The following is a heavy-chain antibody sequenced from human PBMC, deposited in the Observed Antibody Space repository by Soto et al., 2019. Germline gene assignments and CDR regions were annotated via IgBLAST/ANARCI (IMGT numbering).Heavy chain of an antibody. CDR1: GFTFSRYA. J-gene: IGHJ4*02. Sequence: PGGSLRLSCVASGFTFSRYAMHWVRQPPGKGLEWVAVISYDGGNEYYADSLKGRCTISRDNSKNTMYLQMNSLKPEDTAVYYCVTPTSDLQWLADGFDDWGQGTLVTVSS. CDR3: VTPTSDLQWLADGFDD. D-gene: IGHD6-19*01. CDR2: ISYDGGNE. V-gene: IGHV3-30*03.